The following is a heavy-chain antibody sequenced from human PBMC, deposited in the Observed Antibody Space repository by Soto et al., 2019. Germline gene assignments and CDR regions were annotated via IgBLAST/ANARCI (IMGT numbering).Heavy chain of an antibody. J-gene: IGHJ4*02. CDR2: VSIGGST. V-gene: IGHV3-23*01. CDR1: GFTFSSYA. CDR3: ATRRGAGGHFDY. Sequence: DVQLLESGGGLVQPEGSLRLSCAASGFTFSSYAMGWVRQGPGKGLEWVAVVSIGGSTHYADSGRGRFTISRDNSKNTLSLQMNSLTAEDTAVYFCATRRGAGGHFDYWGQGALVTVSS. D-gene: IGHD2-15*01.